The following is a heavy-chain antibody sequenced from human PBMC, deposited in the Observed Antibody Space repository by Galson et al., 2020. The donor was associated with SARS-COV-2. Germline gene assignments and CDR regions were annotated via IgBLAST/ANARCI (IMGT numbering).Heavy chain of an antibody. CDR3: AKDWEYYDFWSGYTREGYIKQRTQGIDY. CDR2: IWYDGSNK. J-gene: IGHJ4*02. D-gene: IGHD3-3*01. Sequence: GGSLRLSCAASGFTFSSYGMHWVRQAPGKGLEWVAVIWYDGSNKYYADSVKGRFTISRDNSKNTLYLQMNSLRAEDTAVYYCAKDWEYYDFWSGYTREGYIKQRTQGIDYWGQGTLVTVSS. V-gene: IGHV3-33*06. CDR1: GFTFSSYG.